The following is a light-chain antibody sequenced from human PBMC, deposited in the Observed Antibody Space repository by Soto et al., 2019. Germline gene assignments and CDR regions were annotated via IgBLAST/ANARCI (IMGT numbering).Light chain of an antibody. Sequence: ELVLTQSPATLSFSPGERATLSCMASQSVGNYLAWCQQKPGQAPRLLIFDASNRATGIPARFSGSGSGTDFTLTIGSLEPEDVAVYYCQQRDNWSFGQGTRLEI. CDR2: DAS. CDR1: QSVGNY. CDR3: QQRDNWS. J-gene: IGKJ5*01. V-gene: IGKV3-11*01.